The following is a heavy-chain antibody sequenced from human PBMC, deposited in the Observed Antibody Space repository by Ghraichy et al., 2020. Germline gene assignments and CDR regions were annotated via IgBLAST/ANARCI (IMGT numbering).Heavy chain of an antibody. V-gene: IGHV3-7*01. CDR1: GFTFSSYW. CDR2: IKQDGSEK. CDR3: ARDNQQSGVRKVRSSGGSY. D-gene: IGHD6-13*01. Sequence: GGSLRLSCAASGFTFSSYWMSWVRQAPGKGLEWVANIKQDGSEKYYVDSVKGRFTISRDNAKNSLYLQMNSLRAEDTAVYYCARDNQQSGVRKVRSSGGSYWGKGTLVTAAS. J-gene: IGHJ4*02.